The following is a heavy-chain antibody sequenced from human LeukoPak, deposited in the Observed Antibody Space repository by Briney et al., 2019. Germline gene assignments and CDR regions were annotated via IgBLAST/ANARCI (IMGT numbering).Heavy chain of an antibody. CDR2: IRYDGNNK. V-gene: IGHV3-30*02. CDR3: AKDQAVAGHPLDY. D-gene: IGHD6-19*01. CDR1: GFTFSSYA. J-gene: IGHJ4*02. Sequence: PGGSLRLSCAASGFTFSSYAMGWVRQAPGKGLEWVAFIRYDGNNKYYADSVKGRFTISRDNSKNTLYLQMNSLRAEDTAVYYCAKDQAVAGHPLDYWGQGTLVTISS.